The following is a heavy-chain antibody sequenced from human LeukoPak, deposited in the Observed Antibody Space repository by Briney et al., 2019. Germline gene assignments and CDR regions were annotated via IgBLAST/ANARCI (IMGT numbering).Heavy chain of an antibody. J-gene: IGHJ6*02. V-gene: IGHV3-74*01. Sequence: GGSLRLSCGASGFTFSSYWMHWVRQAPGEGLVWVSRIKSDGSRTDYADSVKGRFIISRDNAKNTLYLQMSSLRVEDTAVYYCARDSYYYDDRGSHYYGIDVWGHGTTVTVSS. CDR2: IKSDGSRT. CDR1: GFTFSSYW. CDR3: ARDSYYYDDRGSHYYGIDV. D-gene: IGHD3-22*01.